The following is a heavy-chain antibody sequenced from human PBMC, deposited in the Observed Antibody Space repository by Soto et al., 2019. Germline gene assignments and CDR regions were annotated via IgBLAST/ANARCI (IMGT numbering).Heavy chain of an antibody. CDR1: GGTFSSYA. Sequence: SVKVSCKASGGTFSSYAISWVRQAPGQGLEWMGGIIPIFGTANYAQKFQGRVTITADESTSTAYMELSSLKASDTAMYYCARHTPPPHDYGDNQGIVLDYWGQGTLVTVSS. J-gene: IGHJ4*02. V-gene: IGHV1-69*13. CDR3: ARHTPPPHDYGDNQGIVLDY. D-gene: IGHD4-17*01. CDR2: IIPIFGTA.